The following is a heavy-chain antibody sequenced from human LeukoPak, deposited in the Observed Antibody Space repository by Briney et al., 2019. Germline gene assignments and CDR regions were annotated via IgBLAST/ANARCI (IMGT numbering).Heavy chain of an antibody. CDR1: GGSISTSSYY. CDR3: ARESYSMIRGVHYYYMDV. J-gene: IGHJ6*03. V-gene: IGHV4-61*02. Sequence: SETLSLTCTVSGGSISTSSYYWSWIRQPAGKGLEWIGRIYTSGSTIYNPSLKSRVTISVDTSKNQFSLKLSSVTAADTAVYYCARESYSMIRGVHYYYMDVWGKGTTVTISS. CDR2: IYTSGST. D-gene: IGHD3-10*01.